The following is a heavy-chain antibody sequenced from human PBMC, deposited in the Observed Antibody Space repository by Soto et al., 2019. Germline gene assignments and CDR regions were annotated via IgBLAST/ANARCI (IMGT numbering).Heavy chain of an antibody. CDR1: GGSFSGYY. V-gene: IGHV4-34*01. J-gene: IGHJ6*02. CDR2: INHSGST. D-gene: IGHD6-6*01. CDR3: ARGRKWQLGGYYYCYYGMDV. Sequence: XETLSLTCAVDGGSFSGYYWSWIRQPPGKGLDWIGEINHSGSTNYNPSLKSRVTISVDTSKNQFSLKLSSVTAADTAVYYCARGRKWQLGGYYYCYYGMDVSGQGTTVTVSS.